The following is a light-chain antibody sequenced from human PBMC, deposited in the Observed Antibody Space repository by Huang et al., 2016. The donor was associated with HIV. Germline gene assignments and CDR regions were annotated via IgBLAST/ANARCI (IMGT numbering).Light chain of an antibody. CDR3: QQYDGLPYT. Sequence: DIQMTQSPSSLSTFIGDKVTITCQASQDIGNYLNWYQQRPWKAPKLLIYDASSLETGVPSRFSGGGSGTTFTFTITNLRPEDVATYYCQQYDGLPYTFGQGTLMEI. CDR1: QDIGNY. V-gene: IGKV1-33*01. J-gene: IGKJ2*01. CDR2: DAS.